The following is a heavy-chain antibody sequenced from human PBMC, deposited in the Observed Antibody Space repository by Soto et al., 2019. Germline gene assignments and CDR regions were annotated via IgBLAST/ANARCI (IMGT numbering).Heavy chain of an antibody. CDR1: GFTFSSYW. CDR3: TRDTFGPNDY. Sequence: PGGSLRLSCAASGFTFSSYWMHWVRQAPGKGLVWVSRINTDGSSTSYADSVKGRFSISRDNAENTLYLQMNSLRVEDTAVYYCTRDTFGPNDYWGQGTLVTVSS. CDR2: INTDGSST. V-gene: IGHV3-74*01. J-gene: IGHJ4*02. D-gene: IGHD3-10*01.